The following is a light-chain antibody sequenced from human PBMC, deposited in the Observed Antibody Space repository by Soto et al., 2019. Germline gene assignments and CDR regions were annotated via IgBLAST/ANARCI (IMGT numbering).Light chain of an antibody. CDR3: QTWGTGFQV. J-gene: IGLJ2*01. V-gene: IGLV4-69*01. CDR1: SGHSSYA. CDR2: LNNDGSH. Sequence: QPVLTQLPSASASLGASVKLTCTLSSGHSSYAIAWHQKQPGKAPRYLMDLNNDGSHTKGDGIPDRFSGSSSGAERYLIISSLQSEDEADYYCQTWGTGFQVFGGGTKVTVL.